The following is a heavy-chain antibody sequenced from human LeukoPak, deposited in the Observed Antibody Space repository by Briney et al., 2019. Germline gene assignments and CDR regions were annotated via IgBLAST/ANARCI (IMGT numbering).Heavy chain of an antibody. CDR1: GGSISRSDYY. CDR2: IYYSGIT. J-gene: IGHJ4*02. V-gene: IGHV4-30-4*01. CDR3: ARVDYGAFYFDY. D-gene: IGHD4-17*01. Sequence: SETLSLTCSVSGGSISRSDYYWSWIRQPPGKGLEWIGYIYYSGITYYNPSLKSRVTISVDTSKNQFSLKLSSVTAADTAVYYCARVDYGAFYFDYWGQGTLVTVSS.